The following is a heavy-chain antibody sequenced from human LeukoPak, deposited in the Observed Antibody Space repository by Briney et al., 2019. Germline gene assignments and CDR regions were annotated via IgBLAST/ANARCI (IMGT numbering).Heavy chain of an antibody. CDR3: ARGRLGSGSQYDAFDI. D-gene: IGHD3-10*01. J-gene: IGHJ3*02. CDR1: GYTFTGYY. V-gene: IGHV1-2*02. CDR2: INPNSGDT. Sequence: ASVKVSCKASGYTFTGYYMHWVRQAPGQGLEWMGWINPNSGDTNYAQKFQGRVTMTRDTSIRTAYMELSRLTSDDTAVFYCARGRLGSGSQYDAFDIWGQGTMVTVSS.